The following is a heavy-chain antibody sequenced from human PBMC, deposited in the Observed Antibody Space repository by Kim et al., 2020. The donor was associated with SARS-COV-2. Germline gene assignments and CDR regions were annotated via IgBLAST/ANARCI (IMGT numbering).Heavy chain of an antibody. CDR3: ARGNGDSTS. Sequence: GRTQYPDSAKGRYTISRDNSKNTLYLQMSSLGAEDTAVYYCARGNGDSTSWGQGTLVTVSS. J-gene: IGHJ5*02. CDR2: GRT. D-gene: IGHD4-17*01. V-gene: IGHV3-53*01.